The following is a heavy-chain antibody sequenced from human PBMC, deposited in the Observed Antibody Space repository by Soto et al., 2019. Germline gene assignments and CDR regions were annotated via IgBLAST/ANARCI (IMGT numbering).Heavy chain of an antibody. CDR1: GFIFNNYA. V-gene: IGHV3-23*01. CDR3: AKPSNSGDYEGSFES. D-gene: IGHD4-17*01. J-gene: IGHJ4*02. CDR2: ISGRGGNT. Sequence: VGSLRLSCASSGFIFNNYAINWVRDFPGKGLEWVSGISGRGGNTFYADSMKGRFTISRDNSKNTVYLQMTNLRVEDTAIYYCAKPSNSGDYEGSFESWGQGTLVTVSS.